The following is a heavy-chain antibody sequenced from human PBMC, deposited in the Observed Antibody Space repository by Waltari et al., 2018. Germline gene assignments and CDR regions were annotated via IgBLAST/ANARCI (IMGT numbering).Heavy chain of an antibody. D-gene: IGHD4-17*01. J-gene: IGHJ5*02. CDR3: ARDLMYGEHPLFDR. Sequence: DVQLAESGGGLVQPGRSLRLSCTTSGFTFVDYSMLWVRQAPGQGLEWVGFIRSKAYGETTDYAASVRGRFTISRDDSKSIAYLQMNSLKTEDTAIYFCARDLMYGEHPLFDRWGQGTLVTVSS. V-gene: IGHV3-49*04. CDR2: IRSKAYGETT. CDR1: GFTFVDYS.